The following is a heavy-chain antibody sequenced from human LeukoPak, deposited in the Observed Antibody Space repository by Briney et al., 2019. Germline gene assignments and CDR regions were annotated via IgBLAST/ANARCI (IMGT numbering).Heavy chain of an antibody. V-gene: IGHV4-39*01. CDR1: GGSISSSTYY. CDR3: ASFIAAAGTH. Sequence: SETLSLTCTVSGGSISSSTYYWGWIRQPPGKGLEWIGTIYYSGSTYYNLSLKSRVTISVDTSKNQFSLKLSSVTAADTAVYYCASFIAAAGTHWGQGTLVTVSS. CDR2: IYYSGST. D-gene: IGHD6-13*01. J-gene: IGHJ4*02.